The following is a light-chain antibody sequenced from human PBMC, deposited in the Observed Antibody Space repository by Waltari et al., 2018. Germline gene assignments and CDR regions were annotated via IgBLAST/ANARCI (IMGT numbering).Light chain of an antibody. CDR3: CSYGVRVF. J-gene: IGLJ2*01. CDR1: SSDIGNYNFF. V-gene: IGLV2-23*02. Sequence: QSALTQPASVSGSPGQSITISCTGTSSDIGNYNFFVSWYQHRPGEAPKLIIYGVNVRPSGVSECFSRPQSGNAASLTISGLQAADEAHYSCCSYGVRVFFGGGTKLTVL. CDR2: GVN.